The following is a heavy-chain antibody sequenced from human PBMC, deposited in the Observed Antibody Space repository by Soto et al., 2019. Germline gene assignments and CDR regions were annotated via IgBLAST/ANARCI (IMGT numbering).Heavy chain of an antibody. CDR2: IKEDGSEK. Sequence: ETLSLTCTVSGDSIRSINNYWGWIRQAPGKGLEWVADIKEDGSEKYYVDSLKGRFTISRDNAKNSLYLQMNSLRAEDTAVYYCARGDYYDRRFDSWGQGTLVTVSS. D-gene: IGHD3-22*01. V-gene: IGHV3-7*03. J-gene: IGHJ4*02. CDR1: GDSIRSINNY. CDR3: ARGDYYDRRFDS.